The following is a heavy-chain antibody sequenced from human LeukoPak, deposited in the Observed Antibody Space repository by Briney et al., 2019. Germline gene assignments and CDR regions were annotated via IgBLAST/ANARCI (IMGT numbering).Heavy chain of an antibody. V-gene: IGHV3-23*01. CDR3: AKSIVYYDSSGYYFDY. J-gene: IGHJ4*02. Sequence: GGSLRLSCAASGFTLSSYAMSWVRQAPGKGLEWVSAISGSGGSTYYADSVKGRFTISRDNSKNTLYLQMNSLRAEDTAVYYCAKSIVYYDSSGYYFDYWGQGTLVTVSS. D-gene: IGHD3-22*01. CDR1: GFTLSSYA. CDR2: ISGSGGST.